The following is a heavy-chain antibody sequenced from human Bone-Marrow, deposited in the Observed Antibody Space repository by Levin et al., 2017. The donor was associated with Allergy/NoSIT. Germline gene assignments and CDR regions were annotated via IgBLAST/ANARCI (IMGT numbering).Heavy chain of an antibody. CDR3: ARRGLWITIFGVVIMHDAFDI. CDR2: ISSSGSTI. J-gene: IGHJ3*02. CDR1: GFTFSSYE. Sequence: GGSLRLSCAASGFTFSSYEMNWVRQAPGKGLEWVSYISSSGSTIYYADSVKGRFTISRDNAKNSLYLQMNSLRAEDTAVYYCARRGLWITIFGVVIMHDAFDIWGQGTMVTVSS. V-gene: IGHV3-48*03. D-gene: IGHD3-3*01.